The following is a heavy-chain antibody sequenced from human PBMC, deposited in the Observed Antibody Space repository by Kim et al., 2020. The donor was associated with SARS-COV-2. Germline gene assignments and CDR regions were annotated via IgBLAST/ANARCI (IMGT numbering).Heavy chain of an antibody. D-gene: IGHD1-26*01. CDR1: GYSFTSYW. CDR2: MYPRDSET. J-gene: IGHJ4*02. V-gene: IGHV5-51*01. Sequence: GESLKISCKASGYSFTSYWIAWLRQMPGQGLEWMGIMYPRDSETRYRPSFEGQVTMSADKSISTAYLQWNSLRASDTGIYYCARAEWQLRSYFDYWAQGTLVTVSS. CDR3: ARAEWQLRSYFDY.